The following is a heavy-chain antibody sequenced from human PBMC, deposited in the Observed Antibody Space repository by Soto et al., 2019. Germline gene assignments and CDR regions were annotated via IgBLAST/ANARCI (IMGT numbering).Heavy chain of an antibody. CDR1: GFTFTSSA. CDR2: IVVGSGNT. CDR3: AAAPNSAGMYYYYGMDV. D-gene: IGHD2-15*01. V-gene: IGHV1-58*01. J-gene: IGHJ6*02. Sequence: KISCKASGFTFTSSAVQWVRQARGQRLEWIGWIVVGSGNTNYAQKFQERVTITRDMSTSTAYMELSSLRSEDTAVYYCAAAPNSAGMYYYYGMDVWGQGTTVTVSS.